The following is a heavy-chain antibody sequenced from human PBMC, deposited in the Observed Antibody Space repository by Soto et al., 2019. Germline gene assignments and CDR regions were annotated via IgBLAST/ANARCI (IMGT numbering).Heavy chain of an antibody. CDR2: LFDSGSI. D-gene: IGHD6-13*01. CDR1: GGSISSCC. J-gene: IGHJ5*02. CDR3: ARGGGASRRWYEGGLDR. Sequence: PSETLSLTCTVSGGSISSCCWSWVRQPPGKGLEWIGELFDSGSINYNPSLESRVSISVDKSKNQFSLKLRSVTAADTAVYYCARGGGASRRWYEGGLDRWGQGTLVTVSS. V-gene: IGHV4-4*02.